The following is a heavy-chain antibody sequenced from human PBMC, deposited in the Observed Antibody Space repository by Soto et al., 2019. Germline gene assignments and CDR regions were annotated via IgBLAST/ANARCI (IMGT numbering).Heavy chain of an antibody. D-gene: IGHD1-1*01. Sequence: EVQLVEPGGGLVKPGWSLRLSCAASGFTFSNAWMSWVRQAPGKGLEWVGRIKSKTDGGTTDYAAPVKGRFTISRDDSKNTLYLQMNSLKTEDTAVYYCTTDPDFRNPSGERHGRCDYWGQGTLVTVSS. J-gene: IGHJ4*02. CDR1: GFTFSNAW. CDR2: IKSKTDGGTT. CDR3: TTDPDFRNPSGERHGRCDY. V-gene: IGHV3-15*01.